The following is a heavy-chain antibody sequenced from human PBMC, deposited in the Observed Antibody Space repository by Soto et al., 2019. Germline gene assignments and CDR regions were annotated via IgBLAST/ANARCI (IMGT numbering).Heavy chain of an antibody. D-gene: IGHD4-17*01. CDR1: GGSFSGYY. J-gene: IGHJ3*02. Sequence: SETLSLTCAVYGGSFSGYYWSWIRQPPGKGLEWIGEINHSGSTNYNPSLKSRVTISVDTSKNQFSLKLSSVTAADTAVYYCARPTVRGAFDSWGQGTMVTVSS. V-gene: IGHV4-34*01. CDR2: INHSGST. CDR3: ARPTVRGAFDS.